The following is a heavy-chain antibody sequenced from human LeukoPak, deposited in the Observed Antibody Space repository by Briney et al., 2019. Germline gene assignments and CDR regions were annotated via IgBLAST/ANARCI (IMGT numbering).Heavy chain of an antibody. CDR3: ARDLSISSTSCPSH. D-gene: IGHD2-2*01. Sequence: SETLSLTCTVSGDSINSGSYYWTWIRQPAGKGLEWVGRFHTTRGTRYNPSHRSRITISLDTSKNQFSLNLSSVTAADTAVYHCARDLSISSTSCPSHWGQGTLVTVSS. J-gene: IGHJ4*02. V-gene: IGHV4-61*02. CDR2: FHTTRGT. CDR1: GDSINSGSYY.